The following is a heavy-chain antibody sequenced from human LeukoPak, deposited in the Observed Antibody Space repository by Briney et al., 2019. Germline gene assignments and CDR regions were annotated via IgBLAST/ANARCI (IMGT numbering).Heavy chain of an antibody. CDR1: GFTFDDFA. J-gene: IGHJ3*02. Sequence: GGSLRLSCAASGFTFDDFAMHWVRQPPGKGPQWISSISWDSGSRVYADSVKGRFGIPRDNAKSSLYLDMHSLAPEDTALYYCVKDLRLDLHLDTFHIWGQGTMVTVS. CDR2: ISWDSGSR. D-gene: IGHD1-7*01. CDR3: VKDLRLDLHLDTFHI. V-gene: IGHV3-9*01.